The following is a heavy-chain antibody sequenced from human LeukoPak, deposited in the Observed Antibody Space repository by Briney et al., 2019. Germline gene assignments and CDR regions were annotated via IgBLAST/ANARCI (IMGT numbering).Heavy chain of an antibody. J-gene: IGHJ4*02. V-gene: IGHV4-59*01. Sequence: ASETLSFTCTVSGGSISSYYWSWTRQPPGKGLEWIGYIYYSGSTNYNPSLKSRVTISVDTSKNQFSLKLSSVTAADTAVYYCARGGPAGKDYFDYWGQGTLVTVSS. CDR1: GGSISSYY. CDR3: ARGGPAGKDYFDY. D-gene: IGHD6-13*01. CDR2: IYYSGST.